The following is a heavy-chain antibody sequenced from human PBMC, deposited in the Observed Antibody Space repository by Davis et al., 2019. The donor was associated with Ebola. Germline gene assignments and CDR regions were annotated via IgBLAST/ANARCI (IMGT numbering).Heavy chain of an antibody. Sequence: GESLKISCKGSGYSFTSYWISWVRQLPEKGLECMGIIFPGDSDTRYSPSFQGQVTISADKSISTAYLQWSSLKASDTAMYYCARGTDGYNPGGYFDSWGQGTLVTVSS. CDR1: GYSFTSYW. CDR2: IFPGDSDT. V-gene: IGHV5-51*01. D-gene: IGHD5-24*01. CDR3: ARGTDGYNPGGYFDS. J-gene: IGHJ4*02.